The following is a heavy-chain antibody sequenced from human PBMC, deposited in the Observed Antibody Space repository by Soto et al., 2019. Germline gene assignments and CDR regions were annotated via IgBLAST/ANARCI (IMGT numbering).Heavy chain of an antibody. Sequence: EVQLVESGGGLVQPGGSLRLSCAASGFTVSSNYMSWVRQATGKGLEWVSVIYSGGSTYYADSVKGRFTISRDNSKNTMYLQMNSLRAEDTAVYYCARVTLDIVATADYWGQGTLVTVSS. CDR3: ARVTLDIVATADY. D-gene: IGHD5-12*01. V-gene: IGHV3-66*01. CDR1: GFTVSSNY. J-gene: IGHJ4*02. CDR2: IYSGGST.